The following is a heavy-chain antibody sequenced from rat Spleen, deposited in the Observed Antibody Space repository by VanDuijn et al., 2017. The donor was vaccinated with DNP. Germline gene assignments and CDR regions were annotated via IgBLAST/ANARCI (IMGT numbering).Heavy chain of an antibody. Sequence: QVQLKETGPGLVQPTQTLSITCTVSGFSLTSYYVHWVRQPPGKDLEWMGVIWNTGATQFNSALKSRLSISKDTSKSQVFLKMNSLQTEDTATYYCARDRRGYFDYWGQGAMVTVSS. CDR1: GFSLTSYY. CDR2: IWNTGAT. D-gene: IGHD1-11*01. CDR3: ARDRRGYFDY. J-gene: IGHJ2*01. V-gene: IGHV2-41*01.